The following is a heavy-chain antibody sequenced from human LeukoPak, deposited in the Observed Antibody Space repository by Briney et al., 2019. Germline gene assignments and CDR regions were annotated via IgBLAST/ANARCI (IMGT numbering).Heavy chain of an antibody. V-gene: IGHV1-8*01. D-gene: IGHD2/OR15-2a*01. CDR1: GYTFTSYD. CDR3: ARDLYCNSAKCYSNWFDT. Sequence: ASVKVSCKASGYTFTSYDINWVRQATGQGLEWMGWMNPNSGNTGYAQKFQGRVTMTRDTSITTAYMELSSLRSDDTAVYYCARDLYCNSAKCYSNWFDTWGQGTLVTVSS. CDR2: MNPNSGNT. J-gene: IGHJ5*02.